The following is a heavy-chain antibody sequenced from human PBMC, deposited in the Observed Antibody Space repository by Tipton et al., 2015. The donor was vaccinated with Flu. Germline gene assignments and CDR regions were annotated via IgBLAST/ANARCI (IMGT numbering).Heavy chain of an antibody. CDR1: GVSISSYY. CDR2: IYYSGST. D-gene: IGHD6-6*01. V-gene: IGHV4-59*12. CDR3: AREGRREQLALDY. J-gene: IGHJ4*02. Sequence: LRLSCTVSGVSISSYYWSWIRQPPGKGLEWIGYIYYSGSTNYNPSLKSRVTISVDTSKNQFSLKLSSVTAADTAVYYCAREGRREQLALDYWGQGTLVTVSS.